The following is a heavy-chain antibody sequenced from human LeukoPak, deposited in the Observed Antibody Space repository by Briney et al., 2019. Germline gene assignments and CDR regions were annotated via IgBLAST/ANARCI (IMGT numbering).Heavy chain of an antibody. CDR3: ARDNEVTRLLDY. Sequence: SETLSLTSTVSGGSVSSGSYYWSWIRQPPGKGLEWIGYIYYSGSTNYNPSLKSRVTISVDTSKNQFSLKLSSVTAADTAVYYCARDNEVTRLLDYWGQGTLVTVSS. CDR1: GGSVSSGSYY. V-gene: IGHV4-61*01. D-gene: IGHD4-11*01. J-gene: IGHJ4*02. CDR2: IYYSGST.